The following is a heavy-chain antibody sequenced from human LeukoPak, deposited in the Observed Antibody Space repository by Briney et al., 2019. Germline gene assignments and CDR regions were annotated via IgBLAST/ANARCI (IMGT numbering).Heavy chain of an antibody. CDR2: IYSGDSS. CDR3: ARNSGSYPYYFDY. Sequence: GGSLRLSCAASGFTITSNYMSWVRQAPGKGLEWVSVIYSGDSSYYADSVKGRFTISRDNSKNTLYLQMNSLRAEDTAVYYCARNSGSYPYYFDYWGQGTLVTVSS. V-gene: IGHV3-66*02. D-gene: IGHD1-26*01. J-gene: IGHJ4*02. CDR1: GFTITSNY.